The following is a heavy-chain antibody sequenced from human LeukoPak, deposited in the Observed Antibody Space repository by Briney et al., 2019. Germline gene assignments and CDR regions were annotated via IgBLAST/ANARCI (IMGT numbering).Heavy chain of an antibody. J-gene: IGHJ4*02. CDR1: GGSISSYY. Sequence: PSETLSLTCTVSGGSISSYYWSWIRQPPGQGLEWIGYIYYSGSTNYNPSLKSRVTISVDTSKNQFSLKLSSVTAADTAVYYCARVRGGGSLYYFDYWGQGTLVTVSS. D-gene: IGHD2-15*01. CDR2: IYYSGST. V-gene: IGHV4-59*01. CDR3: ARVRGGGSLYYFDY.